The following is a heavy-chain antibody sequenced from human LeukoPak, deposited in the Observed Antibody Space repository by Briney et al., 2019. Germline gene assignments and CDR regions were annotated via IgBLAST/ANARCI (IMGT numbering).Heavy chain of an antibody. D-gene: IGHD3-3*01. CDR2: IYYSGST. J-gene: IGHJ3*02. CDR3: ARSGSIFGVVHAFDI. Sequence: SETLSLTXTVSGGSISSYYWSWIRQPPGKGLEWIGCIYYSGSTNYNPSLKSRVTISVDTSKNQFSLKLSSVTAADTAVYYCARSGSIFGVVHAFDIWGQGTMVTVSS. V-gene: IGHV4-59*01. CDR1: GGSISSYY.